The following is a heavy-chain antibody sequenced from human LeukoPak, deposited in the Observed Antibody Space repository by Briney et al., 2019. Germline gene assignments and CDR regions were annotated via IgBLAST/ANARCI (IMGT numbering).Heavy chain of an antibody. CDR2: IYFNGKT. CDR1: GGSISNFY. J-gene: IGHJ4*02. CDR3: ARGPEYSIWNFDS. Sequence: SETLSLTCAVSGGSISNFYWNWIRQSPGKALEWIGNIYFNGKTNYNPSFKSRVTISVDPSKKEFSLKLKSVTAADTAVYFCARGPEYSIWNFDSWGQGSRVSVSS. V-gene: IGHV4-59*01. D-gene: IGHD2-15*01.